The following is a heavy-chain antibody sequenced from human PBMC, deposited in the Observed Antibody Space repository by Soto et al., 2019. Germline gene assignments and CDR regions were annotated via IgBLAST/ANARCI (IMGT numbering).Heavy chain of an antibody. CDR3: ARDPNDSSAYYHHYYYGMDV. Sequence: ASVKVSCKASGYTFTSYGIHWVRQAPGQRLEWTGWINAGNGNTQYSGKLQGRVTITRDTSASTAYLELSSLRSEDTAVYYCARDPNDSSAYYHHYYYGMDVWGQGTTVTVSS. CDR1: GYTFTSYG. CDR2: INAGNGNT. V-gene: IGHV1-3*01. D-gene: IGHD3-22*01. J-gene: IGHJ6*02.